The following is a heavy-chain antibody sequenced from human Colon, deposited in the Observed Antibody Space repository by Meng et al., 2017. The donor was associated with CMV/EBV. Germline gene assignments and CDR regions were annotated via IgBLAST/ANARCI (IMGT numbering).Heavy chain of an antibody. D-gene: IGHD4/OR15-4a*01. CDR2: MNPRSGDT. Sequence: QVQLVQSGAEVKRPGASVKVSCQASGYTFTSYDINWVRQTPGQGLEWVGWMNPRSGDTDYARKFQGRVTMTRDTSLGTAYLELCSLTSEDTAIYYCARLTSGGYWGQGTLVTVSS. CDR3: ARLTSGGY. CDR1: GYTFTSYD. V-gene: IGHV1-8*01. J-gene: IGHJ4*02.